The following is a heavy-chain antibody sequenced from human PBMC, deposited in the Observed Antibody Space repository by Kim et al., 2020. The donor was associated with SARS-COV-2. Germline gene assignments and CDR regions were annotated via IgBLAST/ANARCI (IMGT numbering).Heavy chain of an antibody. CDR2: IYYSGST. D-gene: IGHD6-13*01. CDR3: ARGPGDSSSGWLFDY. J-gene: IGHJ4*02. CDR1: GGSISSYY. V-gene: IGHV4-59*01. Sequence: SETLSLTCTVSGGSISSYYWSWIRQPPGKGLEWIGYIYYSGSTNYNPSLKSRVTISVDTSKNQSSLKLSSVTAADTAVYYCARGPGDSSSGWLFDYWGQGTLVTVSS.